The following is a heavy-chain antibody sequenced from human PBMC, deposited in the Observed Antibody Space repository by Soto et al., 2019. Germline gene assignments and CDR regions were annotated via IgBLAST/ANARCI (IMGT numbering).Heavy chain of an antibody. CDR2: IYYGGST. Sequence: SETLSLTCTVSGGSISSYYWSWIRQPPGKGLEWIGYIYYGGSTNYNPSLKSRVTISVDTSKNQFSLKLSSVTAADTAVYYCARGGGGSGWLGFDYWGQGTLVTVSS. J-gene: IGHJ4*02. V-gene: IGHV4-59*01. CDR1: GGSISSYY. CDR3: ARGGGGSGWLGFDY. D-gene: IGHD6-19*01.